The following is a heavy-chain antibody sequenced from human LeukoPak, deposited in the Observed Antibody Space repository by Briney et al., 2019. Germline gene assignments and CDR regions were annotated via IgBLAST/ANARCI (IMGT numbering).Heavy chain of an antibody. V-gene: IGHV3-30*02. J-gene: IGHJ4*02. D-gene: IGHD2-8*01. CDR1: GFTYTSFG. CDR2: IRNDGDVI. CDR3: AKGVYSFDY. Sequence: GGSLRLSCAATGFTYTSFGMHWVRQAPGKGLEWVAFIRNDGDVIYYAESVKGRFTISRDNSKNTVYLQLNSLRAGDTAVYYCAKGVYSFDYWGQGTLVIVSS.